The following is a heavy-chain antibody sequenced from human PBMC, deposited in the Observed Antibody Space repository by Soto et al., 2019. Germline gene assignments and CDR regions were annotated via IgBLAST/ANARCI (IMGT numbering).Heavy chain of an antibody. CDR2: ISAYNGNT. CDR3: VRDLDGSGSYYTDY. D-gene: IGHD3-10*01. V-gene: IGHV1-18*01. Sequence: ASVKVSCKASGGTFSSYAINWVRQAPGQGLEWMGWISAYNGNTKYAQNLQGRVTMTTDTSTSTAYMEMRSLRSDDTAVYYCVRDLDGSGSYYTDYWGPGTLVTVSS. J-gene: IGHJ4*02. CDR1: GGTFSSYA.